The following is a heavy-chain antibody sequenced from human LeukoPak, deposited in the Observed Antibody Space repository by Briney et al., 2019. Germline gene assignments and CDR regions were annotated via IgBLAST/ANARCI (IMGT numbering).Heavy chain of an antibody. V-gene: IGHV3-48*02. CDR1: GFTFSSYS. J-gene: IGHJ4*02. CDR2: ISSSSGTI. CDR3: ARLSRSFDD. Sequence: GGSLRLSRAASGFTFSSYSMNWVRQAPGKGLEWLSYISSSSGTIYYADSVKGRFTISRDNAKNSLYLQMNSLRDGDTAVYYCARLSRSFDDWGQGTLVTVSS.